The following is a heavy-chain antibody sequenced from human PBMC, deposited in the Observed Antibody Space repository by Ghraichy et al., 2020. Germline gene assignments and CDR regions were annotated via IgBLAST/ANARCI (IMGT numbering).Heavy chain of an antibody. CDR2: IGSSGGSI. Sequence: GGSLRLSCAASGSTFSSYAMNWVRQTPGKGLEWLSFIGSSGGSIYYADSVKGRFTISRDNSKNTLFLQMNSLRAEDTATYYCASWPYGSGKYATFDIWGQGTGVTVSS. D-gene: IGHD3-10*01. V-gene: IGHV3-23*01. CDR3: ASWPYGSGKYATFDI. J-gene: IGHJ3*02. CDR1: GSTFSSYA.